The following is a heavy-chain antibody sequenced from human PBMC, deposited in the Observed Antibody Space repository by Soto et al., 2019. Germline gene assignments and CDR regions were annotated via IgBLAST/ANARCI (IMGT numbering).Heavy chain of an antibody. J-gene: IGHJ4*02. CDR3: ARYYGDMGGYFDY. CDR2: IWYDGSNK. V-gene: IGHV3-33*01. D-gene: IGHD4-17*01. CDR1: GFTFSSYG. Sequence: PGGSLRLSCAASGFTFSSYGMHWVRQAPGKGLEWVAVIWYDGSNKYYADSVKGRFTISRDNSKNTLYLQMNSLRAEDTAVYYCARYYGDMGGYFDYWGQGTLVTVSS.